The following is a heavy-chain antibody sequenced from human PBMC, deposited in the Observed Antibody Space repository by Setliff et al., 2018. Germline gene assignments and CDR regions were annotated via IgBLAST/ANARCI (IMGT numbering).Heavy chain of an antibody. D-gene: IGHD2-15*01. CDR1: GFTFSTYR. CDR2: IWDDGGNK. CDR3: ARTCSGSGCYAGLES. J-gene: IGHJ4*02. Sequence: PGESLKISCAASGFTFSTYRMHWVRQAPGKGLEWVAVIWDDGGNKYHADSVKGRFTISRDNSKNTLYLQMNSLRPEDTAEYYCARTCSGSGCYAGLESWGQGTPVTVSS. V-gene: IGHV3-33*08.